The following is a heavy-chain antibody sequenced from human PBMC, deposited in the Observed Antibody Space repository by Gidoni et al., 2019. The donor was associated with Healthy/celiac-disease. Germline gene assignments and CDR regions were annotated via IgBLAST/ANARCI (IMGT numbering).Heavy chain of an antibody. V-gene: IGHV1-2*04. J-gene: IGHJ5*02. CDR2: INPNSGGT. D-gene: IGHD6-13*01. CDR3: ARGPEPGIAAAGIWFDP. Sequence: QVQLVQSGAEVKKPGASVKVSCKASGYTFTGYYMHWVRQAPGQGLEWMGWINPNSGGTNYAQKFQGWVTMTRDTSISTAYMELSRLRSDDTAVYYCARGPEPGIAAAGIWFDPWGQGTLVTVSS. CDR1: GYTFTGYY.